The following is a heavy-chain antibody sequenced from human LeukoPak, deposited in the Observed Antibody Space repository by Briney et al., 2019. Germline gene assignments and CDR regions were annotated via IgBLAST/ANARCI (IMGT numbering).Heavy chain of an antibody. D-gene: IGHD2-15*01. Sequence: GGSLRLSCAASGFTFSSYAMSWVRQAPGKGLVWVSRISSDGSTTSYADSVKGRFTISRDNAKNTLYLQMNSLRAEDTAVYYCAGSVTCYPYFDYWGQGTLVTVSS. CDR3: AGSVTCYPYFDY. V-gene: IGHV3-74*01. J-gene: IGHJ4*02. CDR1: GFTFSSYA. CDR2: ISSDGSTT.